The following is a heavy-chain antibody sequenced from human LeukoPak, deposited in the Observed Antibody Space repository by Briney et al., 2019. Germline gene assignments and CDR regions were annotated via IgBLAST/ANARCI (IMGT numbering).Heavy chain of an antibody. CDR1: GYTFTNYV. J-gene: IGHJ5*02. D-gene: IGHD3-16*01. CDR2: IVVGSGNT. V-gene: IGHV1-58*02. Sequence: ASVKVSCKASGYTFTNYVIHWVRQAPGQRPEWIGWIVVGSGNTNYAQKFQERVTVTRDVSTSTAYMELSSLRSEDTAVYYCAADQAVGDWFDPWGQGTLVTVSS. CDR3: AADQAVGDWFDP.